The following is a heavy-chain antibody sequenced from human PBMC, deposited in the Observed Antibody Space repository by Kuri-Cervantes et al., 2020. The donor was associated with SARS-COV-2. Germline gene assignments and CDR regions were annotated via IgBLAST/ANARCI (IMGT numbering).Heavy chain of an antibody. CDR2: ISGRSNFI. D-gene: IGHD6-6*01. V-gene: IGHV3-21*01. J-gene: IGHJ4*02. CDR1: GFSFSSHS. CDR3: ARDRKVAARGYFDY. Sequence: GGSLRLSCVASGFSFSSHSMNWVRQAPGKGLEWVSSISGRSNFIYYADSVKGRFTISRDNAKRSLYLQMNSLRVEDTAVYYCARDRKVAARGYFDYWGQGTLVTVSS.